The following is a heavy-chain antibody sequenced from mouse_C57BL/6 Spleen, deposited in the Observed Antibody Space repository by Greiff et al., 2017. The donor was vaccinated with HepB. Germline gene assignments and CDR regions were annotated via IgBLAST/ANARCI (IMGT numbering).Heavy chain of an antibody. V-gene: IGHV1-15*01. CDR2: IEPETGGN. D-gene: IGHD1-1*01. CDR3: TKEGGTNYYGSAMGY. CDR1: GYTLTDYE. J-gene: IGHJ4*01. Sequence: VQLQESGAELVRPGASVTLSCKASGYTLTDYEMHWVKQTPVHGLEWSGAIEPETGGNAYNQKFKGKAILTADESSSTAYMELRSLTAEESAVYYGTKEGGTNYYGSAMGYWGQVTSVTVSS.